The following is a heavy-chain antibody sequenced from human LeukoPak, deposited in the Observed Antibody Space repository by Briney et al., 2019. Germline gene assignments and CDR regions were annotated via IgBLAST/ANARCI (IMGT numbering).Heavy chain of an antibody. CDR1: GFTFSSYA. CDR3: ARDKLVTIFDY. D-gene: IGHD3-9*01. V-gene: IGHV3-30-3*01. CDR2: ISYDGSNK. J-gene: IGHJ4*02. Sequence: GRSLRLSCAASGFTFSSYAMHWVRQAPGKGLEWGAVISYDGSNKYYADSVKGRFTISRDNSKNTLYLQMNSLRAEDTAVYYCARDKLVTIFDYWGQGTLVTVSS.